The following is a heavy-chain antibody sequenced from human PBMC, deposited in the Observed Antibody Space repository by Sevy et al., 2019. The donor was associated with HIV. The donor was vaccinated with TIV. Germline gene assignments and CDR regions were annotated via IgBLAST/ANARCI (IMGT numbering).Heavy chain of an antibody. CDR2: ISSSSSTI. CDR1: GFTFSSYS. Sequence: GGSLRLSCAASGFTFSSYSMNWVRQAPGKGLEWVSYISSSSSTIYYADSVKGRFTISRDNAKNSLYLQMNSLRDEDTAMYYCARDCRVYDSSGYYRGKYFFDYWGQGTLVTVSS. D-gene: IGHD3-22*01. J-gene: IGHJ4*02. V-gene: IGHV3-48*02. CDR3: ARDCRVYDSSGYYRGKYFFDY.